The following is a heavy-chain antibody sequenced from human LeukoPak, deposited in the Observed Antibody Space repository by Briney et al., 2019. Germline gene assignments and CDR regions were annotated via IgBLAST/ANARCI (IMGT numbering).Heavy chain of an antibody. CDR1: GFTFSSYG. Sequence: GGSLRLSCAASGFTFSSYGMHWVRQAPGKGLEWVAVIWYDGSNKYYADSVKVRFTISRDNSKNTLYLQMNSLRAEDTAVYYCARDLYSYGSLDYWGQGTLVTVSS. CDR3: ARDLYSYGSLDY. CDR2: IWYDGSNK. V-gene: IGHV3-33*01. D-gene: IGHD5-18*01. J-gene: IGHJ4*02.